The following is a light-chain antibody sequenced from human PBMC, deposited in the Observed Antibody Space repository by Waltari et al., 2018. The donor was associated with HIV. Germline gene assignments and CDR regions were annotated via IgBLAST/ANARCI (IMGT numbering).Light chain of an antibody. J-gene: IGLJ1*01. V-gene: IGLV2-14*03. CDR3: SSYTTSSTYV. CDR1: FTALGGFNY. Sequence: QSTWTQPASVSGTPGQPITIPGTATFTALGGFNYVSWYQQHPGKAPKLMIYDVSNRPSGVSNRFSGSKSGNTASLTISGLQAENEADYYCSSYTTSSTYVFGTGTKVTVL. CDR2: DVS.